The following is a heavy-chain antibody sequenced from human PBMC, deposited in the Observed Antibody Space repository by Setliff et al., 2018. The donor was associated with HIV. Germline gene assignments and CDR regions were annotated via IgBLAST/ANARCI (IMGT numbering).Heavy chain of an antibody. J-gene: IGHJ4*02. CDR2: VTAGGGIT. CDR3: AKGQWLFDS. CDR1: GFTFSTYD. V-gene: IGHV3-23*01. Sequence: GGSLRLSCAACGFTFSTYDVQWVRQATGKGLEWVSLVTAGGGITYYADSVKGRFTISRDNSKNTLSLQMNSLRADDTAVYYCAKGQWLFDSWGQGTLVTVSS. D-gene: IGHD6-19*01.